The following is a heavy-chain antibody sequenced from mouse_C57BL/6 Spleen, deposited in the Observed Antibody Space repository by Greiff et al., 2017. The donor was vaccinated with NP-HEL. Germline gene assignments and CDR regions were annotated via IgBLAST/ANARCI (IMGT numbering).Heavy chain of an antibody. V-gene: IGHV14-4*01. CDR1: GFNIKDDY. D-gene: IGHD1-1*01. CDR2: IDPENGDT. Sequence: VQLQQSGAELVRPGASVKLSCTASGFNIKDDYMHWVKQRPEQGLEWIGWIDPENGDTEYASKFQGKATITADTSSNTAYLQLSSLTSEDTAVYYCTRHYYGSSGWYFDVWGTGTTVTVSS. CDR3: TRHYYGSSGWYFDV. J-gene: IGHJ1*03.